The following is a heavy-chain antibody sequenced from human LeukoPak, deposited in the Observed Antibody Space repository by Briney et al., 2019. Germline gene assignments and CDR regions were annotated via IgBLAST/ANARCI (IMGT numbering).Heavy chain of an antibody. CDR3: ARYMAYSSSWSYYYYMDV. CDR2: IYTSGST. Sequence: SETLSLTCTVSGGSISSYCWSWIRQPAGKGLEWIGRIYTSGSTNYNPSLKSRVTISVDKSKNQFSLKLNSVTAADTAVYYCARYMAYSSSWSYYYYMDVWGKGTTVTVSS. V-gene: IGHV4-4*07. CDR1: GGSISSYC. J-gene: IGHJ6*03. D-gene: IGHD6-13*01.